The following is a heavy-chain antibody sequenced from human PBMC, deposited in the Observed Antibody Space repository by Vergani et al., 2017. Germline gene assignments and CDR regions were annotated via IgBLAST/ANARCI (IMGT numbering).Heavy chain of an antibody. CDR3: AGPDLFWDY. V-gene: IGHV4-38-2*01. J-gene: IGHJ4*02. Sequence: QVQLQESGPGLVKPSETLSLTCAVSGYSISSGYYWGWIRQPPGKGLEWIGSIYYSGTTYYNPSLKSRVTISVDTSKNQFSLKLSSVTAADTAVYYCAGPDLFWDYWGQGTLVTVSS. CDR2: IYYSGTT. CDR1: GYSISSGYY.